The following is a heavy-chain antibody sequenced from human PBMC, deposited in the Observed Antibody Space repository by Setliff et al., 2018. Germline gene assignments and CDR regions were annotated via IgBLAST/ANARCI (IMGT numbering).Heavy chain of an antibody. D-gene: IGHD2-15*01. Sequence: SETLSLTCTVSGASLNSGTYYWGWIRQPPGKGLEWIGRIYYNGMAYYNPSLKSRVTMSVDTSKNQFSLNLTSVTAADTAVYYCARASVVHAIAVGYWGQGTLVTVSS. V-gene: IGHV4-39*01. CDR2: IYYNGMA. CDR3: ARASVVHAIAVGY. CDR1: GASLNSGTYY. J-gene: IGHJ4*02.